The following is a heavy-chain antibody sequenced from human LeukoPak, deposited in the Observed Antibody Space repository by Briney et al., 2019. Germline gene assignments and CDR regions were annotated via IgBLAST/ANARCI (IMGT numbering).Heavy chain of an antibody. CDR3: ARGLPGEYSSSSSFRD. D-gene: IGHD6-6*01. CDR2: MNPNSGNT. V-gene: IGHV1-8*01. Sequence: ASVKVSCKASGYTFTSYDINWVRQATGQGLEWMGWMNPNSGNTGYAQKFQGRVTMTRNTSISTAYMELSSLRSEDTAVYYCARGLPGEYSSSSSFRDWGQGTLVTVSS. CDR1: GYTFTSYD. J-gene: IGHJ4*02.